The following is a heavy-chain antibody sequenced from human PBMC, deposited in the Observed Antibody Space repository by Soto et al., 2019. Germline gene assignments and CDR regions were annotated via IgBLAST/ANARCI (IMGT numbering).Heavy chain of an antibody. D-gene: IGHD2-15*01. Sequence: EVQLVESGGGLVQPGRSLRLSCAASGFTFVDYAMHWVRQAPGKGLEWVSGISWHSGSIGYADSVKGRFTISRDNAKNSLYLQMNSLRAEATALYYCTQDSVGDYYYYMYVWGKGSTFTVSS. CDR1: GFTFVDYA. V-gene: IGHV3-9*01. J-gene: IGHJ6*03. CDR2: ISWHSGSI. CDR3: TQDSVGDYYYYMYV.